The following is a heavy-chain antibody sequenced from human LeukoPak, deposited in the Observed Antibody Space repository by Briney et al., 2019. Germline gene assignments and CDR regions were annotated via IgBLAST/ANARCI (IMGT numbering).Heavy chain of an antibody. CDR1: GGSISSGDYY. D-gene: IGHD3-10*01. Sequence: PSQTLSLTCTVSGGSISSGDYYWGWIRQPPGKGLEWIGYIYYSGSTYYNPSLKSRVTISVDTSKNQFSLTLSSVTAADTAVYYCARAGDYYVSGSYLGYWGQGTLVTVSS. CDR2: IYYSGST. CDR3: ARAGDYYVSGSYLGY. J-gene: IGHJ4*02. V-gene: IGHV4-30-4*01.